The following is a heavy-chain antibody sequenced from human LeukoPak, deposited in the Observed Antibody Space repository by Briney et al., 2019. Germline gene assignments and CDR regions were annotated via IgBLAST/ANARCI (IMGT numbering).Heavy chain of an antibody. Sequence: ASVKVFCKAYGYTFTGYYLQWVRQAPGQGLEWMGWINPDSGGTHYAQKFQGRITMTRDTSISTAYMELSSLRSDDTAVYYCARGRYCGSDCPDYWGQGTLVTVSS. V-gene: IGHV1-2*02. CDR2: INPDSGGT. J-gene: IGHJ4*02. D-gene: IGHD2-21*02. CDR3: ARGRYCGSDCPDY. CDR1: GYTFTGYY.